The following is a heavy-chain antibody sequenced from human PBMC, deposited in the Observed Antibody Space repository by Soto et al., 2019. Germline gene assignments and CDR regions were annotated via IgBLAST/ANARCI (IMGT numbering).Heavy chain of an antibody. CDR2: IDPSDSYT. Sequence: PGESLKSSCKGSGYSFTSYWISWVRQMPGKGLEWMGRIDPSDSYTNYSPSFQGHVTISADKSISTAYLQRSSLKASDTAMYYCARKGYCSSTSCYTAGVYYGMDVWGQGTTVTVSS. V-gene: IGHV5-10-1*01. CDR3: ARKGYCSSTSCYTAGVYYGMDV. CDR1: GYSFTSYW. J-gene: IGHJ6*02. D-gene: IGHD2-2*02.